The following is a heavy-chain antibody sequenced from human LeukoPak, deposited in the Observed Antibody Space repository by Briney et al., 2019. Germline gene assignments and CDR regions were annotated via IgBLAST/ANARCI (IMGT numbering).Heavy chain of an antibody. CDR2: IIPIFGTA. D-gene: IGHD3-16*02. CDR3: ARGGLRLGELSQKDWFDP. J-gene: IGHJ5*02. CDR1: GGTFSSYA. Sequence: VASVKVSCKASGGTFSSYAISWVRQAPGQGLEWMGGIIPIFGTANYAQKFQGRVTITADESTSAAYMELSSLSSEDTAVYYCARGGLRLGELSQKDWFDPWGQGTLVTVSS. V-gene: IGHV1-69*13.